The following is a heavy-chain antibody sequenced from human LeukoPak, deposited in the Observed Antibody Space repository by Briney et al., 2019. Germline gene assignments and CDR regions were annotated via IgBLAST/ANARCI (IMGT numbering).Heavy chain of an antibody. V-gene: IGHV1-46*01. Sequence: ASVKVSCKASVYTFTSYYMHWVRQAPGQGLEWMGIINPSGGSTSYAQKFQGRVTMTRDMSTSTVYMELSSLRSEDTAVYYCAAYCSGGSCYLGDFDYWGQGTLVTVSS. J-gene: IGHJ4*02. CDR3: AAYCSGGSCYLGDFDY. CDR1: VYTFTSYY. CDR2: INPSGGST. D-gene: IGHD2-15*01.